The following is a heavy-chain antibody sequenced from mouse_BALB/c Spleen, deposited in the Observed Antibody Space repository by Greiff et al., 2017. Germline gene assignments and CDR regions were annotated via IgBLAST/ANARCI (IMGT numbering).Heavy chain of an antibody. V-gene: IGHV3-8*02. CDR1: GDSITSGY. D-gene: IGHD1-1*01. CDR2: ISYSGST. Sequence: DVHLVESGPSLVKPSQTLSLTCSVTGDSITSGYWNWIRKFPGNKLEYMGYISYSGSTYYNPSLKSRISITRDTSKNQYYLQLNSVTTEDTATYYCARWGTTVPAWFAYWGQGTLVTVSA. J-gene: IGHJ3*01. CDR3: ARWGTTVPAWFAY.